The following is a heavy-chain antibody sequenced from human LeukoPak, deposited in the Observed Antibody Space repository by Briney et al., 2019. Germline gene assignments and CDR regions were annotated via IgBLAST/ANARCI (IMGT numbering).Heavy chain of an antibody. CDR3: AGYCSSTSCYSNWFDP. V-gene: IGHV1-2*02. J-gene: IGHJ5*02. Sequence: ASVKVSCKASGYTFTGYYMHWVRQAPGQGLEWMGWINPNSGGTNYAQKFQGRVTMTRDTSISTAYMGLSRLRSDDTAVYYCAGYCSSTSCYSNWFDPWGQGTLVTVSS. CDR1: GYTFTGYY. CDR2: INPNSGGT. D-gene: IGHD2-2*01.